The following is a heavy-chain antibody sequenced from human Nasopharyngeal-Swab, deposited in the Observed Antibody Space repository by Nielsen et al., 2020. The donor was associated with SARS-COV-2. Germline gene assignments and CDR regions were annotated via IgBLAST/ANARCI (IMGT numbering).Heavy chain of an antibody. J-gene: IGHJ4*02. CDR1: GFNFSSYA. V-gene: IGHV3-23*01. D-gene: IGHD3-22*01. CDR3: AKLEVLQIVVFITTWGYFDY. Sequence: GESMKISCAASGFNFSSYAMSWVRQAPGKGLEWVSAISGSGGSTYYADSVKGRFTISRDNSKNTLYLQMNSLRAEDTAVYYCAKLEVLQIVVFITTWGYFDYWGQGTLVTVSS. CDR2: ISGSGGST.